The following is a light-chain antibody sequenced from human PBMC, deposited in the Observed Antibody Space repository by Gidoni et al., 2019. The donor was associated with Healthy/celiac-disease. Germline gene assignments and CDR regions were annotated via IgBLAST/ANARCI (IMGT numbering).Light chain of an antibody. CDR1: QDISNY. CDR2: DAS. V-gene: IGKV1-33*01. CDR3: QQYDNLPRYT. Sequence: DIQMNQAPSSLSASVGDRVTITCQASQDISNYLNGYQQKPGKAPKLLIYDASNLETGVPSRFSGSGSGTDFPFTISSLQPEDIATYYCQQYDNLPRYTFGQGTKLDIK. J-gene: IGKJ2*01.